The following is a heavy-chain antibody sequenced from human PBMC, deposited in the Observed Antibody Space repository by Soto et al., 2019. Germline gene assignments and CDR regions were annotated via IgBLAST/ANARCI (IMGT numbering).Heavy chain of an antibody. CDR3: ARVKYGTLRPPTSQFDP. D-gene: IGHD3-10*01. V-gene: IGHV1-2*02. J-gene: IGHJ5*02. CDR1: GYSFTAYY. Sequence: GASVKVSCKGSGYSFTAYYIHWVRQAPGQGPEWMAWINPDTGATYSAPKFQGRVTVTSDTSISTASMELSNLTSDDTAVYYCARVKYGTLRPPTSQFDPWGQGTLVTVSS. CDR2: INPDTGAT.